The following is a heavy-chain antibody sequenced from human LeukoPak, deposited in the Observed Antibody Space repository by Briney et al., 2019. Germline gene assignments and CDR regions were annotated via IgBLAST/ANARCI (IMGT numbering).Heavy chain of an antibody. J-gene: IGHJ4*02. D-gene: IGHD3-10*01. CDR1: GFTFSSYA. Sequence: GGSLRLSCAASGFTFSSYAMHWVRQAPGKGLEWVAVISYDGSNKYYADSVKGRVTSSRDKSKNTLYLQMNSLRAEDTAVYYCASSYGSGTYYFDYWGQGTLVTVSS. V-gene: IGHV3-30-3*01. CDR2: ISYDGSNK. CDR3: ASSYGSGTYYFDY.